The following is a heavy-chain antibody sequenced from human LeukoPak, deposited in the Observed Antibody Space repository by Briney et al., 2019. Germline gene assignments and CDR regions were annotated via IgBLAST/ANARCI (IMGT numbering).Heavy chain of an antibody. CDR2: IRTKDYSGTT. Sequence: GGSLRLSCTASGFTFADYPMSWVRQAPGKGLEWVAFIRTKDYSGTTEYAASLRGRFTISRDDSKRIVYLQMNSLQTEDTAVYYCTRVYHDHMEPLEYWGQGTLVTVSP. CDR3: TRVYHDHMEPLEY. V-gene: IGHV3-49*04. CDR1: GFTFADYP. D-gene: IGHD3-3*01. J-gene: IGHJ4*02.